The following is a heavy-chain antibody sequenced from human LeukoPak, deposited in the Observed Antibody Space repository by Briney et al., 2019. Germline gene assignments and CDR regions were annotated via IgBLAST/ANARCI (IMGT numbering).Heavy chain of an antibody. CDR3: AKDRLGGPYFFHY. V-gene: IGHV3-23*01. CDR2: IGGTGVRT. CDR1: GFTFSSYA. D-gene: IGHD3-16*01. Sequence: GGSLRLSCASSGFTFSSYAMSRVRQAPGKGLEWVSTIGGTGVRTYYADSVKGRFTISRDNSKNTLYLQINSLRAEDTAVYFCAKDRLGGPYFFHYWGQGTLVTVSS. J-gene: IGHJ4*02.